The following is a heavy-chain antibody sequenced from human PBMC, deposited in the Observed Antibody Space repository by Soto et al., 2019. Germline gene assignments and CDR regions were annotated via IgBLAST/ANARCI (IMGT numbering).Heavy chain of an antibody. Sequence: PGGSLRLSCAVPKFTFGDYWMSWVRQPPGKGLEWISNIKQDGSDRNYADSVKGRFTISRDNADNSMYLQMNSLRAEDTAVYYCASLSYGQLRYFDNWGQGVQVTVSS. J-gene: IGHJ4*02. CDR2: IKQDGSDR. CDR3: ASLSYGQLRYFDN. CDR1: KFTFGDYW. V-gene: IGHV3-7*01. D-gene: IGHD3-16*02.